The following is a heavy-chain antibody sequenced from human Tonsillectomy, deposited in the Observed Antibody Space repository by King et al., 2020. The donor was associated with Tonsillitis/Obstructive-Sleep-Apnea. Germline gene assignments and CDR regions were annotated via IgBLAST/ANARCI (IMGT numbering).Heavy chain of an antibody. CDR3: ATEPPRRDYDLWGHSFDY. V-gene: IGHV3-23*04. CDR1: GFTFSNYA. D-gene: IGHD3-3*01. J-gene: IGHJ4*02. CDR2: ISDNTGST. Sequence: DVQLVESGGGLVQPGGSLRLSCAASGFTFSNYAMSWVRQAPGKGLEWVSSISDNTGSTSYADSVKGRFTISRDNSKNTLYLQMNNLRAEDTALYYCATEPPRRDYDLWGHSFDYWGQGTLVTVSS.